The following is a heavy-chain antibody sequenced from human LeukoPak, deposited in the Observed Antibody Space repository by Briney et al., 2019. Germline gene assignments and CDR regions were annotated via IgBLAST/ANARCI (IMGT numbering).Heavy chain of an antibody. V-gene: IGHV3-23*01. CDR3: AKLKRVGIAPFDD. J-gene: IGHJ4*02. D-gene: IGHD3-10*01. CDR1: GFTFSHFA. Sequence: GGSLRLSCAASGFTFSHFAMSWGRQAPGKGLHWVSTISVSGNKTYDADSVKGRFTISRDNSKNTLYLQMTGLRADDTAFYYCAKLKRVGIAPFDDWGQGTLVTVSS. CDR2: ISVSGNKT.